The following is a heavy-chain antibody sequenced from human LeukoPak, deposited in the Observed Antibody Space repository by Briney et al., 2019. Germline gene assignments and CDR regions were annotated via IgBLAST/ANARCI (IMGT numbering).Heavy chain of an antibody. V-gene: IGHV4-59*08. CDR2: IYYSGSN. J-gene: IGHJ4*02. CDR1: GGSISSYY. CDR3: ARGGNYGDYDGYLDY. Sequence: SETLSLTCTVSGGSISSYYWSWLRQPPGKGLEWIGYIYYSGSNNYNPSLRSRVTISVDTSKNQFSLKLSSVTAADTAVYYCARGGNYGDYDGYLDYWGQGTLVTVSS. D-gene: IGHD4-17*01.